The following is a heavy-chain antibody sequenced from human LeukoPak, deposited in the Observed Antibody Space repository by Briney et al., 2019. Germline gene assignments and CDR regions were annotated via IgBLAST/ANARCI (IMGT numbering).Heavy chain of an antibody. Sequence: SETLSLTCAVYGGSFSGYYWSWIRQPPRKGLEWIGEINHSGSTNYNPSLKSRVTISVDTSKNQFSLKLSSVTAADTAVYYCAARHDFWSGYTNDYWGQGTLVTVSS. J-gene: IGHJ4*02. D-gene: IGHD3-3*01. CDR3: AARHDFWSGYTNDY. CDR1: GGSFSGYY. CDR2: INHSGST. V-gene: IGHV4-34*01.